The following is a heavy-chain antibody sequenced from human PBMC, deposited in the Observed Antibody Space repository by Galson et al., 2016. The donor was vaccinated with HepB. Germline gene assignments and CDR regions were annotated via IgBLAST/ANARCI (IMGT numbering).Heavy chain of an antibody. V-gene: IGHV3-7*04. CDR1: GFTFSSYW. CDR3: ARDGLRYSSTWYKY. CDR2: IKEDGSGT. J-gene: IGHJ4*02. Sequence: SLRLSCAASGFTFSSYWMNWVRQAPGKGLEWVANIKEDGSGTYYVDSVKGRFTISRDNAKNSLYLQMNSLRVEDAAVYYCARDGLRYSSTWYKYWGQGTLVTVSS. D-gene: IGHD6-13*01.